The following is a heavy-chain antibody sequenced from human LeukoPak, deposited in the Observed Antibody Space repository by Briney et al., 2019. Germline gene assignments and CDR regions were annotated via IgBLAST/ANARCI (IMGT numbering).Heavy chain of an antibody. J-gene: IGHJ4*02. V-gene: IGHV3-23*01. CDR2: LSASGGST. Sequence: GGSLRLSCAASGFTFTNYAMSWVRQAPGKGLELVSALSASGGSTYYADSVKGRFTISRDNSKNMLYLQMNSLRAEDTAVYYCAKSIVGVSGFGYWGQGALVTVSS. D-gene: IGHD1-26*01. CDR3: AKSIVGVSGFGY. CDR1: GFTFTNYA.